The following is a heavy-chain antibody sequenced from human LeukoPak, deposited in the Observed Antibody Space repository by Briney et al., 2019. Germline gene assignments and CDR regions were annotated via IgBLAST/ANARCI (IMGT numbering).Heavy chain of an antibody. CDR2: IKQDGSDK. CDR1: GFTFDDYA. CDR3: ARDLDY. Sequence: GGSLRLSCAASGFTFDDYAMHWVRQAPGKGLEWVANIKQDGSDKYYVDSVKGRFTISRDNAKNSLYLQMYSLRVDDTAVYYCARDLDYWGQGTLVTVSS. V-gene: IGHV3-7*01. J-gene: IGHJ4*02.